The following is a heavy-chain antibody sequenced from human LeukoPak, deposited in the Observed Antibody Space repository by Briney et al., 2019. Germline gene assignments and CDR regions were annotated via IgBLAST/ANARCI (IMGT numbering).Heavy chain of an antibody. V-gene: IGHV4-4*07. CDR3: VQDGPLRSHY. Sequence: SETLSLTCTVSGAFISTYYWSWIRQPAGKGLEWVGRIFASGTTNYNPSLESRVAMSVDTSKNQFSLNLRSVTAADTAIYYCVQDGPLRSHYWGQGTLVTVSS. CDR1: GAFISTYY. CDR2: IFASGTT. J-gene: IGHJ4*02.